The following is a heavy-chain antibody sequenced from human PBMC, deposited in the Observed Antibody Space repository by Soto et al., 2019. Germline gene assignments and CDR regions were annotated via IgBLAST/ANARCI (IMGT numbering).Heavy chain of an antibody. D-gene: IGHD5-18*01. CDR2: IIPIFGTA. CDR1: GGTFSSYA. V-gene: IGHV1-69*13. Sequence: ASVKVSCKASGGTFSSYAISWVRQAPGQGLEWMGGIIPIFGTANYAQKFQGRVTITADESTSTAYMELSSLRSEDTAVYYCVRPKLGYSYGYADFDYWGQGTLVTVSS. J-gene: IGHJ4*02. CDR3: VRPKLGYSYGYADFDY.